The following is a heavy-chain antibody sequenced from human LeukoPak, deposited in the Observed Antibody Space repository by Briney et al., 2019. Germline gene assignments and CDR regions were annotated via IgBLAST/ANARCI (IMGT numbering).Heavy chain of an antibody. V-gene: IGHV3-33*01. CDR1: GFTFSTSG. J-gene: IGHJ4*02. D-gene: IGHD3-22*01. CDR2: IWYDGGNK. Sequence: PGGSLRLSCAASGFTFSTSGMHWVRQAPGKGLEWVAVIWYDGGNKHYAESVKGRFSISRDNSKSTLYLQMNSLRAEDTAVYYCARARGVSTGYRPIDYWGQGTLVTVSS. CDR3: ARARGVSTGYRPIDY.